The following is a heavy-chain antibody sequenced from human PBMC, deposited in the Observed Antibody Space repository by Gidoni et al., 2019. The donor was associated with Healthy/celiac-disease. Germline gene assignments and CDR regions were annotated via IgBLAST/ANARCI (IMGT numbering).Heavy chain of an antibody. Sequence: QVQLVESGGGVVQPGRSLRLSCAASGFTSSSYAMHWVRQAPGKGLEWVAVISYDGSNKYYADSVKGRFTISRDNSKNTLYLQMNSLRAEDTAVYYCARGCSGGSCYRSYRFDPWGQGTLVTVSS. V-gene: IGHV3-30*01. J-gene: IGHJ5*02. D-gene: IGHD2-15*01. CDR1: GFTSSSYA. CDR3: ARGCSGGSCYRSYRFDP. CDR2: ISYDGSNK.